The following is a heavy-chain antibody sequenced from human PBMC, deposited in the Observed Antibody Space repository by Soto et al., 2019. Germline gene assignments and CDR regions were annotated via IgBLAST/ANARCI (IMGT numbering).Heavy chain of an antibody. Sequence: QVQLVQSGAEVKKPGSSVKVSCKASGGTFSSYAISWVRQAPGQGLEWMGGIIPIFGTANYAQKFQGRVTITADESTSTAYMELSSLRSEDTAVYYCARDRRATIFGVVYYSGMDVWGQGTTVTVSS. CDR2: IIPIFGTA. CDR1: GGTFSSYA. V-gene: IGHV1-69*01. J-gene: IGHJ6*02. CDR3: ARDRRATIFGVVYYSGMDV. D-gene: IGHD3-3*01.